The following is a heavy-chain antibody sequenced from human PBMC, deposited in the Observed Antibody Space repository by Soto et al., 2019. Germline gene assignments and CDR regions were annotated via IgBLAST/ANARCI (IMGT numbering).Heavy chain of an antibody. D-gene: IGHD2-15*01. J-gene: IGHJ6*02. CDR2: ISYDGSNK. CDR1: GFTFSSYA. V-gene: IGHV3-30-3*01. Sequence: QVQLVESGGGVVQPGRSLRLSCAASGFTFSSYAMHWVRQAPGKGLEWVAVISYDGSNKYYADSVKGRFTISRDNSKNTLYLQMNSLRAEDTAVHYCARDHSPAGVVVAATLYYYYGMDVWGQGTTVTVSS. CDR3: ARDHSPAGVVVAATLYYYYGMDV.